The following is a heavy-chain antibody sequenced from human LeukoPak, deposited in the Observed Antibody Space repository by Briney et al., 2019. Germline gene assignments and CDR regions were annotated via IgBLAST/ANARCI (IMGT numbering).Heavy chain of an antibody. CDR3: ARDVHYYDSSGYYDHYYYYYGMDV. CDR1: GFTLSSYS. CDR2: ISSSSSYI. D-gene: IGHD3-22*01. V-gene: IGHV3-21*01. Sequence: GGSLRLSCAASGFTLSSYSMNWVRQAPGKGLEWVSSISSSSSYIYYADSVKGRFTISRDNAKNSLYLQMNSLRAEDTAVYYCARDVHYYDSSGYYDHYYYYYGMDVWGQGTTVTVSS. J-gene: IGHJ6*02.